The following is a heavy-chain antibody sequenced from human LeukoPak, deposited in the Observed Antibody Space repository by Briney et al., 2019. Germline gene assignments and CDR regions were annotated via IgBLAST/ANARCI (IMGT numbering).Heavy chain of an antibody. V-gene: IGHV3-23*01. D-gene: IGHD6-19*01. CDR3: TKDRHSSGWPNWFDP. Sequence: GGSLRLSCRGSGFTFSSYDMSWVRQAPGKGLEWVSSISGDAVSKYYAESVRGRFTISRDNSKGTLYLQMNSLRAEDTALYFCTKDRHSSGWPNWFDPWGQGSLVIVSS. CDR2: ISGDAVSK. J-gene: IGHJ5*02. CDR1: GFTFSSYD.